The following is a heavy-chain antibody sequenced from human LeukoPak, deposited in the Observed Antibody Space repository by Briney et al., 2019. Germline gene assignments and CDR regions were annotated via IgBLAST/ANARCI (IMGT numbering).Heavy chain of an antibody. CDR3: ARDYGSGFFPLEEGMDV. CDR2: VYYSGST. V-gene: IGHV4-59*01. D-gene: IGHD3-10*01. J-gene: IGHJ6*02. CDR1: GGSISTYF. Sequence: SETLSLTCTVSGGSISTYFWSWIRQPPGKGLEWIGYVYYSGSTNYNPSLKSRVTILVDTSKNQFSLKLTSVTAADTAVYYCARDYGSGFFPLEEGMDVWGQGTTVTVSS.